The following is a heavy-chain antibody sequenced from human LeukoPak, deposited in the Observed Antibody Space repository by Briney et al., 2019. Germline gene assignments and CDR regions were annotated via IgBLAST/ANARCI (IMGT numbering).Heavy chain of an antibody. D-gene: IGHD3-22*01. CDR3: ARAPNYYDTLLSY. V-gene: IGHV1-69*13. Sequence: GASVKVSSKASGGTFSSYAISWVRQAPGQGLEWMGGIIPIFGTANYAQKFQGRVTITADESTSTAYMELSSLRSEDTAVYYCARAPNYYDTLLSYWGQGTLVTVSS. J-gene: IGHJ4*02. CDR2: IIPIFGTA. CDR1: GGTFSSYA.